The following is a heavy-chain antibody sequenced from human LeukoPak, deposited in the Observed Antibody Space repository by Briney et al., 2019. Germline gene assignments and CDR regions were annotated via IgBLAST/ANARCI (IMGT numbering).Heavy chain of an antibody. V-gene: IGHV1-2*02. J-gene: IGHJ5*02. CDR1: GYSFTDYY. CDR2: INPNSGCT. Sequence: ASVTVSCKTSGYSFTDYYMHWVRQAPGQGLEWMGWINPNSGCTSSAQKFQGRVTMTRDTSISTVYMEVSWLTSDDTAIYYCARADRLHGGPYLIGPWGQGTLVTVSS. CDR3: ARADRLHGGPYLIGP. D-gene: IGHD2-21*01.